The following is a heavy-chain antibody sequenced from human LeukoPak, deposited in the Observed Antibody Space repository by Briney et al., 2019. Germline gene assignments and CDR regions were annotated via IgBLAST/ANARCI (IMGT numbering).Heavy chain of an antibody. V-gene: IGHV3-30*18. D-gene: IGHD1-26*01. Sequence: GGSLRLSCAASGFTFSSYGMHWVRQAPGKGLEWVAVISYDGSNKYYADSVKGRFTISRDNSKNTLYLQMNSPRAEDTAVYYCAKAGGSYYFDYWGQGTLVTVSS. CDR1: GFTFSSYG. CDR2: ISYDGSNK. J-gene: IGHJ4*02. CDR3: AKAGGSYYFDY.